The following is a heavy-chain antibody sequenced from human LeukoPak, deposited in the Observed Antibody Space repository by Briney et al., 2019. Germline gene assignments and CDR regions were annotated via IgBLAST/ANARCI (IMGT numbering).Heavy chain of an antibody. Sequence: GGSLRLSCAASGLTFDASAMSWVRQAPGKGLKWVAVITGGGDSTYYADSVKGRFTISRDNSKKTLFLQINGLRAVDTAVYYCAKNIRDQLLCGFDYWGQGVVVTVSS. V-gene: IGHV3-23*01. CDR2: ITGGGDST. CDR3: AKNIRDQLLCGFDY. CDR1: GLTFDASA. J-gene: IGHJ4*02. D-gene: IGHD2-2*01.